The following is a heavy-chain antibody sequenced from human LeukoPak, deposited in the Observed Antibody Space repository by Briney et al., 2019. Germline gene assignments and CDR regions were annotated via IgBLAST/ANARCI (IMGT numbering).Heavy chain of an antibody. CDR2: IYYSGSI. Sequence: SETLSLTCTVSGGSVSSGSYYWSWIRQPPGKGLEWIGYIYYSGSINYNPSLKSRVTISVDTSKNQFSLKLSSVTAADTAVYYCARVKKWELLRGDYFDYWGQGTLVTVSS. D-gene: IGHD1-26*01. V-gene: IGHV4-61*01. J-gene: IGHJ4*02. CDR1: GGSVSSGSYY. CDR3: ARVKKWELLRGDYFDY.